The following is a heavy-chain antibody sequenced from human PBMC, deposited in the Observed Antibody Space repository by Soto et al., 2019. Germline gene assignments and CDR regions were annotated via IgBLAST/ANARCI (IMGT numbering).Heavy chain of an antibody. CDR1: GFTFDDYG. Sequence: GRSLRLSCAASGFTFDDYGMSWVRQAPGKGLEWVSGINWNGGSTGYADSVKGRFTVSRDNAKNSLYLQMNSLRAEDTALYHCARASIAAAAHWWFDPWGQGTLVTVSS. V-gene: IGHV3-20*01. CDR2: INWNGGST. CDR3: ARASIAAAAHWWFDP. J-gene: IGHJ5*02. D-gene: IGHD6-13*01.